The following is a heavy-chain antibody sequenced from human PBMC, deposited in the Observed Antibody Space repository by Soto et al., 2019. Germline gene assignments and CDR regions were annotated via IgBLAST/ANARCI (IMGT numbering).Heavy chain of an antibody. CDR2: ISYDGSNK. Sequence: LRLSCAASGFTFSSYAMHWVRQAPGKGLEWVAVISYDGSNKYYADSVKGRFTISRDNSKNTLYLQMNSLRAEDTAVYYCARDLVSFGTTYYDILTGYYPRAPYYYYGMDVWGQGTTVTVSS. CDR3: ARDLVSFGTTYYDILTGYYPRAPYYYYGMDV. D-gene: IGHD3-9*01. CDR1: GFTFSSYA. J-gene: IGHJ6*02. V-gene: IGHV3-30-3*01.